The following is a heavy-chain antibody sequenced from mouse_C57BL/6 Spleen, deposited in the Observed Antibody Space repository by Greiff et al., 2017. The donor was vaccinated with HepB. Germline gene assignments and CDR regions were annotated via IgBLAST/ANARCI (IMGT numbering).Heavy chain of an antibody. CDR2: IWSGGST. J-gene: IGHJ3*01. Sequence: QVQLQQSGPGLVQPSQSLSITCTVSGFSLTSYGVHWVRQSPGKGLEWLGVIWSGGSTDYNAAFISRLSISKDNSKSQVFFKMNSLQADDTAIYYCARKGGYYDYDDEAFFAYWGQGTLVTVSA. V-gene: IGHV2-2*01. CDR1: GFSLTSYG. CDR3: ARKGGYYDYDDEAFFAY. D-gene: IGHD2-4*01.